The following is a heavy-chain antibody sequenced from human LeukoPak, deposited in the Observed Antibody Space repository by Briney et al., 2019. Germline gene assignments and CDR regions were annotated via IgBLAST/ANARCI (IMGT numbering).Heavy chain of an antibody. CDR2: ISNVGGRT. J-gene: IGHJ1*01. D-gene: IGHD3-10*01. Sequence: GGSLRLSCAASGLTFSSYAMSWVRQAPGQGLEWVSTISNVGGRTYYANSVKGRSTISRDNSKSTLYLQMNTLRAEDTAVYYCAKGTYYYDSGSYLECFGEDWGQGTLVTVSS. CDR3: AKGTYYYDSGSYLECFGED. CDR1: GLTFSSYA. V-gene: IGHV3-23*01.